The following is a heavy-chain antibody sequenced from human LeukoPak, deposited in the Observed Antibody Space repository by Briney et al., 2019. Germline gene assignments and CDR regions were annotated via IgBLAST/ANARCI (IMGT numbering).Heavy chain of an antibody. Sequence: GGSLRLSCAASGFTFSSYGMHWVRQAPGKGLEWVAFIRYDGSNKYYADSVKGRFTISRDNSKNTLYLQMNSLRAEDTAVYYCAKDIGYGLPGFDYWGQGTLVTVSS. J-gene: IGHJ4*02. CDR3: AKDIGYGLPGFDY. CDR2: IRYDGSNK. D-gene: IGHD5-18*01. CDR1: GFTFSSYG. V-gene: IGHV3-30*02.